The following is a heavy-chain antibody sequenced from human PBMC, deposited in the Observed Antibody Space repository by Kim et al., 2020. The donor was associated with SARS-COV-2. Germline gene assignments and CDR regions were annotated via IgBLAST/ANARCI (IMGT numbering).Heavy chain of an antibody. CDR3: ARDEEYSYNLWSIPVD. J-gene: IGHJ4*02. CDR1: GFTFSSYG. D-gene: IGHD5-18*01. Sequence: GGSLRLSCAASGFTFSSYGMHWVRQAPGKGLEWVAVIWYDGSNKYYADSVKGRFTISRDNSKNTLYLQMNSLRAEDTAVYYCARDEEYSYNLWSIPVDWGQGTLVTVSS. V-gene: IGHV3-33*01. CDR2: IWYDGSNK.